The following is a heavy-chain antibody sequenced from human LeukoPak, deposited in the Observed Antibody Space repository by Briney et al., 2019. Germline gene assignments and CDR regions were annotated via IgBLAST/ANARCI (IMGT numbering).Heavy chain of an antibody. Sequence: GKSLRLSCAASGFTFSNYAMHWVRQAPGKGLEWVSLISSGGTYEYYADSVKGRFTISRDNSKNTLYLQLNSLRAEDTAVYYCARSLRGTGAFDIWGQGTMVTVFS. D-gene: IGHD3/OR15-3a*01. CDR1: GFTFSNYA. CDR2: ISSGGTYE. V-gene: IGHV3-30*01. J-gene: IGHJ3*02. CDR3: ARSLRGTGAFDI.